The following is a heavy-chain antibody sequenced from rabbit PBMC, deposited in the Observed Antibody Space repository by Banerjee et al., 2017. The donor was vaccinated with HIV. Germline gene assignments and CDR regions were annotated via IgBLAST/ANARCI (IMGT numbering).Heavy chain of an antibody. J-gene: IGHJ4*01. D-gene: IGHD8-1*01. V-gene: IGHV1S40*01. CDR3: ARDVAGSSDYAL. Sequence: QSLEESGGGLVKPEGSLTLTCTVSGIDFSSYYYMCWVRQAPGKGLELIACIYTSSGSTYYASWAKGRFTISKTSSTTLTLQMTSLTAADTATYFCARDVAGSSDYALWGPGTLVTVS. CDR1: GIDFSSYYY. CDR2: IYTSSGST.